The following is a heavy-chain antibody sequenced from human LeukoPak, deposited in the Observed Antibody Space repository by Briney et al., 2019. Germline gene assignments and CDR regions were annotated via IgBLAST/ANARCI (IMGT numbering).Heavy chain of an antibody. Sequence: GDSVKLSCKASGGTFSSYAISWVRQAPGQGHEWMGGVIPIFGTANYAQKFQGRVTITADESTSTAYMELSSLRSEDTAVYYCASEKMGEQLVSYFDYWGQGTLVTVSS. CDR3: ASEKMGEQLVSYFDY. D-gene: IGHD6-6*01. V-gene: IGHV1-69*13. CDR1: GGTFSSYA. CDR2: VIPIFGTA. J-gene: IGHJ4*02.